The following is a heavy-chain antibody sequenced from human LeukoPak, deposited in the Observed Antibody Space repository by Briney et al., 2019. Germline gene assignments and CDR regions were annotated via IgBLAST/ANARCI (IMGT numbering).Heavy chain of an antibody. CDR1: GFTFSSYA. CDR3: AKDPGIAAAGEFAY. D-gene: IGHD6-13*01. CDR2: ISGSGGST. Sequence: GGSLRLSCAASGFTFSSYAMSWVRQAPGKGLEWVSAISGSGGSTYYADSVKGRFTISRDNSKNTLYLQMNSLRAENMAVYYCAKDPGIAAAGEFAYGGQGTRVTVPS. V-gene: IGHV3-23*01. J-gene: IGHJ4*02.